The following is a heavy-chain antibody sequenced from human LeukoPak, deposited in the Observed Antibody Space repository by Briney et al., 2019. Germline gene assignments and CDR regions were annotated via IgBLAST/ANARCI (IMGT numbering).Heavy chain of an antibody. CDR1: GGNFRNYG. CDR3: ATDPNPYSSTSGYFDF. Sequence: GASVKVSCKASGGNFRNYGFLWVRRAPGQGLEWMGGMLPIFGTANYAQKFQGRVTITADESSNTASLDLSSLTSEDTAVYYCATDPNPYSSTSGYFDFWGQGTLVTVSS. J-gene: IGHJ4*02. CDR2: MLPIFGTA. D-gene: IGHD6-13*01. V-gene: IGHV1-69*13.